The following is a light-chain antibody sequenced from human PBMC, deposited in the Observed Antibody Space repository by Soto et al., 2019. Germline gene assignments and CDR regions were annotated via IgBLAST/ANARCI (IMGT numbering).Light chain of an antibody. CDR2: LAS. J-gene: IGKJ1*01. Sequence: EIVLTQSPGTLSLSPGERATHSCRASQSVSSSYLAWYQQKPGQAPRLLIYLASSRATGIPDRFSGSGSGTDFTLTISRLEPEDFAVYYCQQYGSSPRTFGERTKVAI. V-gene: IGKV3-20*01. CDR3: QQYGSSPRT. CDR1: QSVSSSY.